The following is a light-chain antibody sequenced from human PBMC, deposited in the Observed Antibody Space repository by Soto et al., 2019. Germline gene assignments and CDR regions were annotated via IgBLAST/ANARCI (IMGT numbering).Light chain of an antibody. J-gene: IGLJ1*01. CDR2: GNS. V-gene: IGLV1-40*01. Sequence: HSALTQPPSVSGVPGQRVTISCTGSSSNIGAGYDVHWYQQLPGTAPKLLIYGNSNRPSGVPDRFSGSKSGTSASLAITGLQAEDEADYYCQSYDSSLSGDYVFGTGTKVTVL. CDR3: QSYDSSLSGDYV. CDR1: SSNIGAGYD.